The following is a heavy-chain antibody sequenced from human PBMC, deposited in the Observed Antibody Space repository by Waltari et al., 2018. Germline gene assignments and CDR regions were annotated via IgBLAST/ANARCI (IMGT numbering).Heavy chain of an antibody. D-gene: IGHD6-19*01. Sequence: QVQLQESGPGLVKPSETLSLTCAVSGYSISSGYYWGWIRQPPGKGLEWIGSIYHSGSTYYNPSLKSRVTISVDTSKNQFSLKLSSVTAADTAVYYCARRELAGLGVIDYWGQGTLVTVSS. V-gene: IGHV4-38-2*01. CDR2: IYHSGST. CDR3: ARRELAGLGVIDY. J-gene: IGHJ4*02. CDR1: GYSISSGYY.